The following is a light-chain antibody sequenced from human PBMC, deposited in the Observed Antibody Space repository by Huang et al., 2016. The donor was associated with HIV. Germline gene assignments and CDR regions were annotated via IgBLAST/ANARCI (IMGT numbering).Light chain of an antibody. J-gene: IGKJ1*01. CDR1: LDINNY. Sequence: DIQMTQSPSSLSASLGDKVTITCQESLDINNYLNWYQQKPGKVPKLLISDASDLETGVPPRFSGSRSGTNFTLTVSSLQAEDIGTYYCQQYDTLPLTFGQGTNVEI. CDR2: DAS. V-gene: IGKV1-33*01. CDR3: QQYDTLPLT.